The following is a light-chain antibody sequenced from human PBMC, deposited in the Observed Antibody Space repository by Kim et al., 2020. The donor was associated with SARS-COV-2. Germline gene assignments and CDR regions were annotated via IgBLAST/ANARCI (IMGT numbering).Light chain of an antibody. J-gene: IGLJ3*02. Sequence: HSSLTHPSSFSYSPLHSISISCTVTSSNIFSYNYFSWHQQHPGKAPKLMIYDVNKRPSGISSRFSVSKSGRTASLTISGLQAEDEADYYCRSFTTRRNLVFGGGKKVTV. CDR3: RSFTTRRNLV. CDR1: SSNIFSYNY. V-gene: IGLV2-14*03. CDR2: DVN.